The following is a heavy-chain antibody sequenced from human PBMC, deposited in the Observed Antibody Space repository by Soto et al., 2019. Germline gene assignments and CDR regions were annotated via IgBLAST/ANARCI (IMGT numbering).Heavy chain of an antibody. CDR3: ARVGAS. D-gene: IGHD3-16*01. CDR1: GFPFGSYW. CDR2: IKQDGSEK. Sequence: EGQLVESGGGLVQPGGSLRLSCAASGFPFGSYWMTWVRQAPGKGLEWVANIKQDGSEKYYVDSVEGRFTISRDNANNSLYLQMNSLRVKDTAVYYCARVGASWGPGTRVTVSS. J-gene: IGHJ5*02. V-gene: IGHV3-7*04.